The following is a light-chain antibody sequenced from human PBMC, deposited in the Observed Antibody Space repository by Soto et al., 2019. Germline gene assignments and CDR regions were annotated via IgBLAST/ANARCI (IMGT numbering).Light chain of an antibody. J-gene: IGKJ4*01. CDR1: QSVSSY. Sequence: FLLTQSPGTLSVSPGKRAILSCRASQSVSSYLAWYQQKHGQAPRLLIYDASNRATGIPARFSGSGYGTDFNLTISSLEPEDFAVYFCQHRGNWPLTFGGGTKVDIK. CDR2: DAS. V-gene: IGKV3-11*01. CDR3: QHRGNWPLT.